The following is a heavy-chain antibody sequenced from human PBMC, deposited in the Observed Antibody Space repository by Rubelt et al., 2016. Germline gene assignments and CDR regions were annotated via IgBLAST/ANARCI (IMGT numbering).Heavy chain of an antibody. CDR3: ARGSYYFDY. J-gene: IGHJ4*02. V-gene: IGHV3-74*01. Sequence: QVPGKGLVWVSRINRDGSSTSYVDSVKGLFTISRDNAKNTLYLQMNSLRDEDTAVYYCARGSYYFDYWGQGTLVTVSS. CDR2: INRDGSST. D-gene: IGHD2-21*01.